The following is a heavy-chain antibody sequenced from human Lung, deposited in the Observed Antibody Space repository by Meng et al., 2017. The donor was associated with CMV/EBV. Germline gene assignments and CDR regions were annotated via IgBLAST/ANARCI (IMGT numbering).Heavy chain of an antibody. CDR2: INHSGST. D-gene: IGHD2-15*01. Sequence: LXCAVYGGSFSGYYWSWIRQPPGKGLEWIGEINHSGSTNYNPSLKSRVTISVDTSKNQFSLKLSSVTAADTAVYYCARMVVAPLVFDYWVQGTLVTVSS. J-gene: IGHJ4*02. CDR3: ARMVVAPLVFDY. CDR1: GGSFSGYY. V-gene: IGHV4-34*01.